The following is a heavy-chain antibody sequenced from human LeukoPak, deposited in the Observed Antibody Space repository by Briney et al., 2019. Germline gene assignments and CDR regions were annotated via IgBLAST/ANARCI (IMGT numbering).Heavy chain of an antibody. V-gene: IGHV1-69*13. Sequence: SVKVSCKASGGTIGNNVVNWVREAPGQGLEWMGGIIPMFDSAKYAQKFQGRVSFTADDSTATVYMELSSLRSEDTAVYYCAHSPRPSYDFGPSYFYFYMDVWGKGTTVTVSS. D-gene: IGHD2/OR15-2a*01. CDR3: AHSPRPSYDFGPSYFYFYMDV. J-gene: IGHJ6*03. CDR1: GGTIGNNV. CDR2: IIPMFDSA.